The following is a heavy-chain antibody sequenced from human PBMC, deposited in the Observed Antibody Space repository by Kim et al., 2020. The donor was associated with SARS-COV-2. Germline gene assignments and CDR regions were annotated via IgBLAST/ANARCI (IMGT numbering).Heavy chain of an antibody. D-gene: IGHD6-19*01. V-gene: IGHV3-30*04. J-gene: IGHJ6*02. CDR2: ISYDGSNK. CDR3: ARESEEWLAYYGMDV. Sequence: GGSLRLSCAASGFTFSSYAMHWVRQAPGKGLEWVAVISYDGSNKYYADSVKGRFTISRDNSKNTLYLQMNSLRAEDTAVYYCARESEEWLAYYGMDVWGQGTTVTVSS. CDR1: GFTFSSYA.